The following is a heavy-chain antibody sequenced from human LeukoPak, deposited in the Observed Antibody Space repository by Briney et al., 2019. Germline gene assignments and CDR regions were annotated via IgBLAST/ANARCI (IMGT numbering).Heavy chain of an antibody. CDR2: INHSGST. CDR3: ARGPRRAANWGSGNY. Sequence: SETLSLTCAVYGGSFSGYYWSWIRQPPGKGLEWIGEINHSGSTNHNPSLKSRVTISVDTSKNQFSLKLSSVTAADTAVYYCARGPRRAANWGSGNYWGQGSLVTVSS. CDR1: GGSFSGYY. D-gene: IGHD3-10*01. V-gene: IGHV4-34*01. J-gene: IGHJ4*02.